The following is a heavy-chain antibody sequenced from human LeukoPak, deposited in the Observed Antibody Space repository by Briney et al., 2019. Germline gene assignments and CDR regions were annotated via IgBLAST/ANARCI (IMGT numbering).Heavy chain of an antibody. CDR1: GFTFSSYA. CDR3: AQHPSWIQLWDYFDY. Sequence: GGSLRLSCAASGFTFSSYAMSWVRQAPGKGLEWVSAISGSGGSTYYADSVKGRFTISRDNSKNTLYLQMNSLRAEDTAVYYYAQHPSWIQLWDYFDYWGQGTLVTVSS. D-gene: IGHD5-18*01. V-gene: IGHV3-23*01. J-gene: IGHJ4*02. CDR2: ISGSGGST.